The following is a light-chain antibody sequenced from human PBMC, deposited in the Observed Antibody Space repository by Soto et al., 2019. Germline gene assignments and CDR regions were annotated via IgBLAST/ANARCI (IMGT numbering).Light chain of an antibody. CDR1: QSISNW. V-gene: IGKV1-5*01. J-gene: IGKJ1*01. CDR3: QQYNSYS. CDR2: PAS. Sequence: IQLTQSPSTLPASVGDRVTLTCRASQSISNWLAWYQQKPGTAPRLLIYPASILETAVPSRFSGNGSGTEFTLTISSLQPGDLATYYCQQYNSYSFGQGSRVEIK.